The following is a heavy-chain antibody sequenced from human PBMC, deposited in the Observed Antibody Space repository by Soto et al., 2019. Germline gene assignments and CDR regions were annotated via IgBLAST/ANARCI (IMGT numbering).Heavy chain of an antibody. D-gene: IGHD2-15*01. V-gene: IGHV4-38-2*02. CDR3: ARDPANLALAVAYFDS. Sequence: XETLCLTCRVAGSSITNSFYWGWIRQSPEKGLEWIGSISHTGRTSYNPSLKSRVSISVDTSKNQFSLTLTSVTAADTAVYYCARDPANLALAVAYFDSSGQGTLVTVSS. CDR1: GSSITNSFY. J-gene: IGHJ4*02. CDR2: ISHTGRT.